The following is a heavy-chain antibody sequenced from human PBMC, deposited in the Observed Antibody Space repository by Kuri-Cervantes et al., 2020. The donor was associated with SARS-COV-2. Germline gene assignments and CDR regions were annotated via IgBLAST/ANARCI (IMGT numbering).Heavy chain of an antibody. CDR3: YCAPKEGFDS. D-gene: IGHD2-21*01. J-gene: IGHJ4*02. Sequence: ASVKVSCKASGYTFTGYYMHWVRQATGQGLEWMGMVKTNSGNTLYAQIFQGSVTMTRDTSTSTVYMELSSLTSEDTAIYYCYCAPKEGFDSWGQGTLVTVSS. CDR1: GYTFTGYY. CDR2: VKTNSGNT. V-gene: IGHV1-8*02.